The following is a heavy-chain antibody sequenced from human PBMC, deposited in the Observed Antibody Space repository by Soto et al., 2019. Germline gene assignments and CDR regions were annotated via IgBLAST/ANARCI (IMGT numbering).Heavy chain of an antibody. D-gene: IGHD3-22*01. Sequence: GGSLRLSCAASGFTFSNAWINWVRQAPGKGLEWVGRVKSKTHGGTTGYAEPVKGRFAISRDDSNNMVYLQMNSLKIEDTAVYYCTTDSYTTIIIVRFDYWGHGTLVTVSS. CDR2: VKSKTHGGTT. CDR3: TTDSYTTIIIVRFDY. J-gene: IGHJ4*01. CDR1: GFTFSNAW. V-gene: IGHV3-15*07.